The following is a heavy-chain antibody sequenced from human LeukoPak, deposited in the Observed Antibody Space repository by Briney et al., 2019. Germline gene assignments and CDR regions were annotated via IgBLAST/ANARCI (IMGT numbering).Heavy chain of an antibody. V-gene: IGHV3-23*01. Sequence: GGSLRLSCAASVFTFSAYAMTWVRQAPGKGLEGVSSISGSGSSTSYEASVKGRFTISTDNSKNTLYLQMNSLRAEDTAVYYCAKSLLLWFGEFDYWGRGTLVTVSS. CDR3: AKSLLLWFGEFDY. CDR2: ISGSGSST. J-gene: IGHJ4*02. CDR1: VFTFSAYA. D-gene: IGHD3-10*01.